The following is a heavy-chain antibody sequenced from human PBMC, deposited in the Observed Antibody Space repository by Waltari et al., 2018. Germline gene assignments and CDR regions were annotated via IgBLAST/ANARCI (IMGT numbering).Heavy chain of an antibody. Sequence: EVQLVESGGGLVKPGGSLRLSCSVSGFAFSISGMAWVRQAPLKGLEWVSFSSSSGFDIYYADSVKGRFTISRDNAKNSLHLQMSGLRAEDTAIYYCARAYYDAGGYYFDYWGQGTLVTVSS. V-gene: IGHV3-21*01. CDR3: ARAYYDAGGYYFDY. D-gene: IGHD3-22*01. CDR1: GFAFSISG. CDR2: SSSSGFDI. J-gene: IGHJ4*02.